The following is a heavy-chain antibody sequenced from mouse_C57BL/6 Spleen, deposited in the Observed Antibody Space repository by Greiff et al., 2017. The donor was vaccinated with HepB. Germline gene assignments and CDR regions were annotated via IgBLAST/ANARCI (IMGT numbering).Heavy chain of an antibody. D-gene: IGHD2-4*01. CDR1: GYTFTSYG. CDR2: IYPRSGNT. V-gene: IGHV1-81*01. CDR3: ARLYDYDDWYFDV. Sequence: QVQLQQSGAELARPGASVKLSCKASGYTFTSYGISWVKQRTGQGLEWIGEIYPRSGNTYYNEKFKGKATLTADKSSSTAYMELRSLTSEDSAVYFCARLYDYDDWYFDVWGTGTTVTVSS. J-gene: IGHJ1*03.